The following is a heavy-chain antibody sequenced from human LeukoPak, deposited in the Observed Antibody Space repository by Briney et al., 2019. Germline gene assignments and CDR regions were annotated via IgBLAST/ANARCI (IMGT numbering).Heavy chain of an antibody. J-gene: IGHJ4*02. CDR3: ARRGDILTDYAFDY. V-gene: IGHV4-39*01. CDR1: GGSLTSNSHH. Sequence: PSETLSLTCTVSGGSLTSNSHHWDWLRQAPGKGLEWSGNIYYSGTISYNPSLQSRISISVHTTKNQFSLRLSSLTAADTAVYYCARRGDILTDYAFDYWGQGTLVTVSS. D-gene: IGHD3-9*01. CDR2: IYYSGTI.